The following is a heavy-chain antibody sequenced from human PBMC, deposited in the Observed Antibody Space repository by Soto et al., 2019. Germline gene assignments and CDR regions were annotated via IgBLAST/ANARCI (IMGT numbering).Heavy chain of an antibody. Sequence: GESLKISCKGSGYSFASYWIGWARQMPGKGLEWMGIIYPGDSDTRYSPSFQGQVTISADKSISTAYLQWSSLKAADTAMYYCAKHTTYYNYGMDVWGQGTTVTVSS. D-gene: IGHD1-26*01. CDR2: IYPGDSDT. J-gene: IGHJ6*02. V-gene: IGHV5-51*01. CDR3: AKHTTYYNYGMDV. CDR1: GYSFASYW.